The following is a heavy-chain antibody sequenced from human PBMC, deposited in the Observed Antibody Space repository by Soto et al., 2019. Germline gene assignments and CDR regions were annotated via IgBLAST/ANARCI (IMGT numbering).Heavy chain of an antibody. D-gene: IGHD6-13*01. CDR2: INHSGST. J-gene: IGHJ5*02. Sequence: PSETLSLTCAVYGGSFSGYYWSWIRQPPGKGLEWIGEINHSGSTNYNPSLKSRVTISVDTSKNQFSLKLSFVTAADTAVYYCARVGAAAGTGSWFDPWGQGTLVTVSS. V-gene: IGHV4-34*01. CDR3: ARVGAAAGTGSWFDP. CDR1: GGSFSGYY.